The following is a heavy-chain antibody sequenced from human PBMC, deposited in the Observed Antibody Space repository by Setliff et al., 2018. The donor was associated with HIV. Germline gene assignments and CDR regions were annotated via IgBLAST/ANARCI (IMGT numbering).Heavy chain of an antibody. V-gene: IGHV4-39*01. D-gene: IGHD2-21*01. CDR2: LYYSGST. CDR1: GGSISSSSFY. CDR3: ATRGDSKPLYYMDV. Sequence: SETLSLTCTVSGGSISSSSFYWGWIRQPPGKGLEWVGTLYYSGSTFFNPSLKSRVTISVDTSKNQFSLRLTSVTAADTAVYYCATRGDSKPLYYMDVWGRGTTVTVSS. J-gene: IGHJ6*03.